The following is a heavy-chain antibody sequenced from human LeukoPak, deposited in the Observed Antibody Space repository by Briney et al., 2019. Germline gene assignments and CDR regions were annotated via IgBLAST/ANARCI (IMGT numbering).Heavy chain of an antibody. CDR3: AKDLNNSPY. V-gene: IGHV3-23*01. J-gene: IGHJ4*02. CDR2: ISGSGVST. CDR1: GFTFSSYA. D-gene: IGHD4-23*01. Sequence: GGSLRLSCAASGFTFSSYAMSWVRQAPGKGLEWVSGISGSGVSTYYADSVKGRFTISRDNSKNTLFLQPNSLRAEDTALYFCAKDLNNSPYWGQGTLVTVSS.